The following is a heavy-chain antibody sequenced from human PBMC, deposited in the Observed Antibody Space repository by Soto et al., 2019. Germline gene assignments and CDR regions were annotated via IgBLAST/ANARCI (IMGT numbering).Heavy chain of an antibody. CDR2: ISAHNGNT. V-gene: IGHV1-18*01. Sequence: QVHLVQSGAEVKKSGASVKVSCKGSGYDFTTYGITWVRQAPGQGLEWMAWISAHNGNTDYAQKLGGRVTVTRDTSTSTAYMELRSLRSDDTAVYYCARGRYGDYWGQGALVTVSS. CDR3: ARGRYGDY. J-gene: IGHJ4*02. CDR1: GYDFTTYG. D-gene: IGHD1-1*01.